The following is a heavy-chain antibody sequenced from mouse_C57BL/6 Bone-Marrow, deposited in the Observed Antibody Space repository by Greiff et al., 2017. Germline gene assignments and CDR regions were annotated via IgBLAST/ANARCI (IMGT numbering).Heavy chain of an antibody. J-gene: IGHJ3*01. CDR1: GYTFTSYG. CDR3: AKGILAWFAY. V-gene: IGHV1-81*01. Sequence: VQLQQSGAELARPGASVKLSCKASGYTFTSYGISWVKQRPGQGLEWIGEIYPRSGNTYYNEKFKGKATLTADKSSSTAYMELRSLTSEDSAVYFCAKGILAWFAYWGQGTLVTVSA. CDR2: IYPRSGNT.